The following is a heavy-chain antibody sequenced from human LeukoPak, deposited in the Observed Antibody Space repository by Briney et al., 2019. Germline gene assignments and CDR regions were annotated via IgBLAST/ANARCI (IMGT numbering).Heavy chain of an antibody. Sequence: SQTLSLTCTVSGGSISSGDYYWSWIRQPPGKGLERIAYMYYSGSTYYNPSLKSRVTMSADTSKNQLSLKLSSVTAADTAVYYCARPYYYDSRIDPWGQGILVTVSS. V-gene: IGHV4-30-4*01. CDR2: MYYSGST. J-gene: IGHJ5*02. CDR3: ARPYYYDSRIDP. D-gene: IGHD3-22*01. CDR1: GGSISSGDYY.